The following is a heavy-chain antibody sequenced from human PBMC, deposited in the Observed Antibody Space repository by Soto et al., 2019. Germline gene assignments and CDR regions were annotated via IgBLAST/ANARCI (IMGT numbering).Heavy chain of an antibody. CDR3: AKGSSGWTIDY. Sequence: QVQLVESGGGVVQPGRSLRLSCAASGFTFSTYGMHWVRQAPGKGLGWVAVIVYDGSNKYYADSVKGRFTISRDNSKNTLYLQMNSQRPEDTAVYYCAKGSSGWTIDYWGQGTLVTVSS. CDR2: IVYDGSNK. D-gene: IGHD6-19*01. J-gene: IGHJ4*02. CDR1: GFTFSTYG. V-gene: IGHV3-30*18.